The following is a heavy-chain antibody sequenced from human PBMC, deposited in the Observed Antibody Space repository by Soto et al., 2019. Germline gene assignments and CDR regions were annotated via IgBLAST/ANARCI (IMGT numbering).Heavy chain of an antibody. V-gene: IGHV1-18*01. J-gene: IGHJ4*02. CDR1: GYTVTSYG. D-gene: IGHD6-13*01. Sequence: QVQLVQSGAEVKKPWASVKVSCKASGYTVTSYGISWVRQAPGQGLEWMGWISAYNGNTNYAQKLQGRVTMTTDTSPSTAYMALRSLRSDDTAVYYCARGGSSSSWRGNFDSWGQGPMVTVSS. CDR2: ISAYNGNT. CDR3: ARGGSSSSWRGNFDS.